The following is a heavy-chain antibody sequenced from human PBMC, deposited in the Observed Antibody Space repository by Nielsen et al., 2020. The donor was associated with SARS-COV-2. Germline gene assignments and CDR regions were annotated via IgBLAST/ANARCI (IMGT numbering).Heavy chain of an antibody. Sequence: ASVKVSCKASGYTFTGYYMHWVRQAPGQGLEWLGWINPTSGGTNYAQKFQGWVTMTRDTSISTAYMELSRLRSDDTAVYYCARADGYSYGYYYYGMDVWGQGTTVTVSS. CDR2: INPTSGGT. V-gene: IGHV1-2*04. D-gene: IGHD5-18*01. J-gene: IGHJ6*02. CDR1: GYTFTGYY. CDR3: ARADGYSYGYYYYGMDV.